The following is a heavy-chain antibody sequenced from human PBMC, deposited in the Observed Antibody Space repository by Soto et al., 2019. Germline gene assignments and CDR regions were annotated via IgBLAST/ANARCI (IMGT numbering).Heavy chain of an antibody. J-gene: IGHJ5*02. Sequence: SETLSLTCAVYGGSFSGYYWAWIRQPPGKGLEWIGEINHSGSTNYNPSLKSRVTISVDTSKNQFSLKLSSVTAADTAVYYCARGDTPYSNPANWFDPWGQGTLVTVSS. CDR1: GGSFSGYY. D-gene: IGHD4-4*01. V-gene: IGHV4-34*01. CDR2: INHSGST. CDR3: ARGDTPYSNPANWFDP.